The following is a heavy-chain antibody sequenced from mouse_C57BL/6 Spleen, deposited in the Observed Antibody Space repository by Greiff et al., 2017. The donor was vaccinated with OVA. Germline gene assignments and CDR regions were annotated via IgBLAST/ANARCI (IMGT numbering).Heavy chain of an antibody. Sequence: EVQLQQSGPVLVKPGASVKMSCKASGYTFTDYYMNWVKQSHGKSLEWIGVINPYNGGTSYNQKFKGKATLTVDKSSSTAYIELNSLTSEDSAVYYCARGLLSFYYAMDYWGQGTSVTVSS. CDR3: ARGLLSFYYAMDY. D-gene: IGHD2-10*01. J-gene: IGHJ4*01. CDR2: INPYNGGT. V-gene: IGHV1-19*01. CDR1: GYTFTDYY.